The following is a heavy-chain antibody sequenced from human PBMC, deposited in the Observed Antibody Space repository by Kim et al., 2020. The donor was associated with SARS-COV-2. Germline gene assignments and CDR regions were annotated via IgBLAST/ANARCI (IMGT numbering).Heavy chain of an antibody. V-gene: IGHV3-30-3*01. J-gene: IGHJ4*01. CDR2: ISFDGSNE. Sequence: GGSLRLSCTASGFTFNNYVMYWIRQAPGKGLAWVAAISFDGSNEYYADSVKGRFTISRDNSFNTLLLQMDSLRPDDTAVYYCARALRIPTTRWSSFDYWG. CDR1: GFTFNNYV. D-gene: IGHD4-17*01. CDR3: ARALRIPTTRWSSFDY.